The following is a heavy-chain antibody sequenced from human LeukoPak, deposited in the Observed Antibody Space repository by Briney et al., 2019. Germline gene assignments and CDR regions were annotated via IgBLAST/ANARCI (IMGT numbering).Heavy chain of an antibody. J-gene: IGHJ3*02. Sequence: GASVKVSCKASGYTFIGYYIHWVRQAPGQGLEWMGWINPNSGGTNYAQKFQGRVTMTRDTSISTAYMELSRLRSDDTAVYYCAGDRINGVVVAATLFSAFDIWGQGTMVTVSS. CDR3: AGDRINGVVVAATLFSAFDI. CDR1: GYTFIGYY. D-gene: IGHD2-15*01. CDR2: INPNSGGT. V-gene: IGHV1-2*02.